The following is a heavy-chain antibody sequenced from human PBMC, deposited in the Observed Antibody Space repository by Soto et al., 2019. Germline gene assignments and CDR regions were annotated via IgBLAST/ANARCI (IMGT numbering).Heavy chain of an antibody. CDR1: GGSIRSGGYY. V-gene: IGHV4-31*03. Sequence: QVQLQESGPGLVRPSQTLSPTCTVSGGSIRSGGYYWTWIRQHPGKGLEWIGYIYNTGRTYYNPSLKSRVTISVDTSENQFSLSLTSVTAADTAVYYCARDGGSTPVVYFQHWGQGTQVSVSS. D-gene: IGHD2-21*01. CDR3: ARDGGSTPVVYFQH. J-gene: IGHJ1*01. CDR2: IYNTGRT.